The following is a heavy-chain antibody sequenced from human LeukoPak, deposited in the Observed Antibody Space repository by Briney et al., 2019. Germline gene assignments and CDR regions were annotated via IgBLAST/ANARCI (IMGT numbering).Heavy chain of an antibody. Sequence: GGSLRLSCAASGFSVSSNYMTWVRQTPGKGLEWVSVIYSGGTTYYTDSVKGRFTISRDNSKNTLYLQMNRLTAEDTAVYYCARTSTVVTPAAPFDYWGQGTLVTVSS. CDR2: IYSGGTT. CDR1: GFSVSSNY. D-gene: IGHD4-17*01. V-gene: IGHV3-66*01. J-gene: IGHJ4*02. CDR3: ARTSTVVTPAAPFDY.